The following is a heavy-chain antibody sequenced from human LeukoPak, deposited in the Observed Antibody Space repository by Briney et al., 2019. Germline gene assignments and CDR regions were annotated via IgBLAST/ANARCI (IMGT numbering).Heavy chain of an antibody. V-gene: IGHV3-30*04. J-gene: IGHJ4*02. CDR3: PVSPTGYVWGSYRYRGFDY. CDR1: GFTFSSYA. CDR2: ISYDGSNK. D-gene: IGHD3-16*02. Sequence: PGRSLRPSCAASGFTFSSYAMHWVRQAPGKGLEWVAVISYDGSNKYYTDSVKGRFTISRDNSKNTLYLQMNSLRAEDTAVYYCPVSPTGYVWGSYRYRGFDYWGQGTLVTVSS.